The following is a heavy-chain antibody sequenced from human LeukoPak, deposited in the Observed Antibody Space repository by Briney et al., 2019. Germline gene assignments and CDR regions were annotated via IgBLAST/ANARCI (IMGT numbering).Heavy chain of an antibody. D-gene: IGHD6-19*01. CDR2: IYYSGST. V-gene: IGHV4-59*01. Sequence: SETLSLTCTVSGGSISSYYWSWIRQPPGKGLEWIGYIYYSGSTNYNPSLKSRVTTSVDTSKNQFSLKLSSVTAADTAVYYCARGGDIAVAGTFDYWGQGTLVTVSS. J-gene: IGHJ4*02. CDR3: ARGGDIAVAGTFDY. CDR1: GGSISSYY.